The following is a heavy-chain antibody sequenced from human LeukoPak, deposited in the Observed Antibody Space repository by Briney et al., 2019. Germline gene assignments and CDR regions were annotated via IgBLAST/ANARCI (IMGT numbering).Heavy chain of an antibody. V-gene: IGHV3-33*08. J-gene: IGHJ6*02. CDR2: IWYDGSNK. CDR1: AFTFSSYG. Sequence: PGGSLRLSCVASAFTFSSYGMHWVRQAPGKGLEWVAVIWYDGSNKYYAESVKGRFTISRDNSKNTLYLQMNSLRAEDTAVYYCAREDGDYYYYGMDVWGQGTTVTVSS. CDR3: AREDGDYYYYGMDV.